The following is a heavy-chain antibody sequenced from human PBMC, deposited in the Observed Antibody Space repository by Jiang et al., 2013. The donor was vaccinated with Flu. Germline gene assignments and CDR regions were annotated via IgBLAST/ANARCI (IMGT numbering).Heavy chain of an antibody. CDR3: ARDPKAYSENSAGDY. J-gene: IGHJ4*02. D-gene: IGHD1-26*01. CDR1: GGTFGSYA. V-gene: IGHV1-69*04. Sequence: SGAEVKKPGSSVKVSCKASGGTFGSYAISWVRQAPGQGHEWVGRIILTGDIAQYAQKLQGRVTISADKSTSTAYMELSGLTSHDTAIYYCARDPKAYSENSAGDYWGQGTLITVSS. CDR2: IILTGDIA.